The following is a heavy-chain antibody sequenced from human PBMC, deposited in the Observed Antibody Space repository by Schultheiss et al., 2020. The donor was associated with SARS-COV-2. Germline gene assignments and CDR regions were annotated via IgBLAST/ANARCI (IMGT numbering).Heavy chain of an antibody. V-gene: IGHV3-21*05. CDR2: IRSSSSYT. D-gene: IGHD3-3*01. J-gene: IGHJ3*02. CDR3: AKNTVQIFGVVDAFDI. Sequence: GGSLRLSCAASGFTFSSYAMHWVRQAPGKGLEWVSYIRSSSSYTYYADSVKGRFTISRDNAKNSLYLQMNSLRAEDTAVYYCAKNTVQIFGVVDAFDIWGQGTMVTVSS. CDR1: GFTFSSYA.